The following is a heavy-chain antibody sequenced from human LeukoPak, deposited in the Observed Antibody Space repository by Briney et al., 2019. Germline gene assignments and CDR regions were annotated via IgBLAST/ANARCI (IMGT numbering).Heavy chain of an antibody. CDR1: GFTLCKYG. J-gene: IGHJ5*02. D-gene: IGHD2-2*01. V-gene: IGHV3-23*01. CDR3: AKDQTAYCSTTSCFLSWFDP. Sequence: GGSLSLSCAASGFTLCKYGMTCVRQAAGNRVKSVSAMGGSGGYTYYADSVKGLFTISRDNSKNTLYLQMNSLSAEDTAVYYCAKDQTAYCSTTSCFLSWFDPWGQGTMVTVSS. CDR2: MGGSGGYT.